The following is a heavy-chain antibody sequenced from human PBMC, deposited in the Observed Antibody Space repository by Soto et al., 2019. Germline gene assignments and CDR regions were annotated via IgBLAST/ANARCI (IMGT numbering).Heavy chain of an antibody. D-gene: IGHD3-10*01. CDR2: INAGNGNT. CDR1: GYTFTSYA. V-gene: IGHV1-3*01. CDR3: ARGLPWYYYGSGTQNPYYYYGMDV. Sequence: ASVKVSCKASGYTFTSYAMHWVRRAPGQRPEWMGWINAGNGNTKYSQKFQGRVTITRDTSASTAYMELSSLRSEDTAVYYCARGLPWYYYGSGTQNPYYYYGMDVWGQGTTVTVSS. J-gene: IGHJ6*02.